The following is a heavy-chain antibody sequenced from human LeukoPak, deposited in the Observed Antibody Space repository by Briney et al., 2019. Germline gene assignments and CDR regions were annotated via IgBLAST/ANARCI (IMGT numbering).Heavy chain of an antibody. CDR2: IDPSDSYT. J-gene: IGHJ4*02. CDR3: ARLTGLSWGSPAVVITYFDY. Sequence: GESLRISCKGSGYSFTSYWISWVRQMPGKGLEWMGRIDPSDSYTNYSPSFQGHVTISADKSISTAYLQWSSLKASDTAMYYCARLTGLSWGSPAVVITYFDYWGQGTLVTVSS. CDR1: GYSFTSYW. D-gene: IGHD7-27*01. V-gene: IGHV5-10-1*01.